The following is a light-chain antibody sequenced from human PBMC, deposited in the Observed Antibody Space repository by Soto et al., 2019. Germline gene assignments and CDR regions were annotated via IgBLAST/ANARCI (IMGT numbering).Light chain of an antibody. CDR3: ASYTGRGTRV. CDR2: EVT. V-gene: IGLV2-14*01. CDR1: SSDVGGYNY. Sequence: QSVLTQPASVSGSPGQSITISCTGTSSDVGGYNYVSWYQQRPGKAPKFMIYEVTNRPSGVSNRFSGSKSGNTASLTISGLQAEDEADYYCASYTGRGTRVFGTGTKLTVL. J-gene: IGLJ1*01.